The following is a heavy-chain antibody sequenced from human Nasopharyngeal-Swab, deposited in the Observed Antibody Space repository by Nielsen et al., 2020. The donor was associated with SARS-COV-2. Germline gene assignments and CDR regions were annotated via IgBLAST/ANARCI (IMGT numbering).Heavy chain of an antibody. V-gene: IGHV2-70*01. D-gene: IGHD3-10*02. Sequence: WIRQPPEKALEWLAPIDLDVDKYSSPSLKSRLTISKDTSKTQVILTKTKVDPGETAMYYCARCSAGLTDYWGQGTLVTVSS. CDR2: IDLDVDK. CDR3: ARCSAGLTDY. J-gene: IGHJ4*02.